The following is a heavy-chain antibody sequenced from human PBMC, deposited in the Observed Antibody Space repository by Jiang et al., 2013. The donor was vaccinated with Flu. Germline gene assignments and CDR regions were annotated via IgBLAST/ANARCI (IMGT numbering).Heavy chain of an antibody. D-gene: IGHD2-15*01. J-gene: IGHJ4*02. CDR3: ARAEEIVGVLGVDVCDY. V-gene: IGHV1-2*06. Sequence: SGAEVKKPGASVKVSCKASGYSFTDFYLHWVRQAPGQGLEWMGRINPNSGGTNYAQKFQGRVTMARDTSSSTVYMELNRLTSDDTAVYYCARAEEIVGVLGVDVCDYWGQGTLVTVSS. CDR2: INPNSGGT. CDR1: GYSFTDFY.